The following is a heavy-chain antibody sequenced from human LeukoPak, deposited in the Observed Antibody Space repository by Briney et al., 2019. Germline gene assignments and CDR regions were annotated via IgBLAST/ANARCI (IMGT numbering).Heavy chain of an antibody. Sequence: PGGSLRLSCAASGFTFSSYAMSWVRQAPGKGLEWVSSISSSSSYIYYADSVKGRFTISRDNAKNSLYLQMNSLRAEDTAVYYCARGGEYRNGPDYWGQGTLVTVSS. V-gene: IGHV3-21*01. CDR2: ISSSSSYI. D-gene: IGHD2/OR15-2a*01. CDR3: ARGGEYRNGPDY. CDR1: GFTFSSYA. J-gene: IGHJ4*02.